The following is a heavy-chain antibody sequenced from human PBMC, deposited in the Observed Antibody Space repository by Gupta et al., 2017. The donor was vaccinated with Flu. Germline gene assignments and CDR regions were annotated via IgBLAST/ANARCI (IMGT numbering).Heavy chain of an antibody. CDR3: ARDSRVAHDK. D-gene: IGHD5-12*01. Sequence: MHWVRQAPGQGLEWLGRIDPNSGGTIYAQKFQGRVTMTRDTSISTAYMELSSLRPSDTAVYYCARDSRVAHDKWSQGPLVTVS. V-gene: IGHV1-2*06. CDR2: IDPNSGGT. J-gene: IGHJ4*02.